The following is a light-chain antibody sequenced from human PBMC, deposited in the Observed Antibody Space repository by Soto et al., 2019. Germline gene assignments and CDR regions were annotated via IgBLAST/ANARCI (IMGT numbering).Light chain of an antibody. CDR3: QEYGGSPRYS. J-gene: IGKJ2*01. CDR1: QSVGTSY. Sequence: EIVLTQSPGTLSLSPGERATLSCRASQSVGTSYLAWYQQKPGQAPRLLIYGASTRATGIPDRFSGSGSGIDVALTVSSLEPEDFAVYDCQEYGGSPRYSFGQGTKLEIK. V-gene: IGKV3-20*01. CDR2: GAS.